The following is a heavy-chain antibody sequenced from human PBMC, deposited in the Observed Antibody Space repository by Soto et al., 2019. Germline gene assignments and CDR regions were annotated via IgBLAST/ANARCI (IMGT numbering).Heavy chain of an antibody. CDR2: IDPSDSYI. D-gene: IGHD2-2*01. Sequence: PXESLRISCKASGYSFTSYWISLVRQMPGKGLEWMGRIDPSDSYIDYSPSFQGQVTIAVDKSTTTAYLQMNSLRAEDTAVYYCARDGTCSSTSCFPYYYYGMDVWGQGTTVTVSS. CDR1: GYSFTSYW. CDR3: ARDGTCSSTSCFPYYYYGMDV. J-gene: IGHJ6*02. V-gene: IGHV5-10-1*04.